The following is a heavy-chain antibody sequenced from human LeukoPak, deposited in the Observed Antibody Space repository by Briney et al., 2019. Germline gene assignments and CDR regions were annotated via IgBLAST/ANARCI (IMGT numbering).Heavy chain of an antibody. D-gene: IGHD3-3*01. V-gene: IGHV1-8*01. CDR3: ARGQKRSTYYDFWSGYYPPLYFDY. J-gene: IGHJ4*02. CDR1: GYTFTSYD. CDR2: MNPNSGNT. Sequence: ASVKVSCKASGYTFTSYDINWVRQDTGQGLGWMGWMNPNSGNTGYAQKFQGRVTMTRNTSISTAYMELSSLRSEDTAVYYCARGQKRSTYYDFWSGYYPPLYFDYWGQGTLVTVSS.